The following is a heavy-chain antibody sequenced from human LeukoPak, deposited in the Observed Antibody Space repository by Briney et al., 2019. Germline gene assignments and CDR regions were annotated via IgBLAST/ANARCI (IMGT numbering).Heavy chain of an antibody. Sequence: GGSLRLSCAASGFTFDDYAMHWVRQAPGKGLEWVSAISGSGGSTYYADSVKGRFTISRDNSKNTLYLQMNSLRAEDTAVYYCAKLGYPGIMIPFDYWGQGTLVTVSS. CDR3: AKLGYPGIMIPFDY. CDR2: ISGSGGST. CDR1: GFTFDDYA. J-gene: IGHJ4*02. D-gene: IGHD2-15*01. V-gene: IGHV3-23*01.